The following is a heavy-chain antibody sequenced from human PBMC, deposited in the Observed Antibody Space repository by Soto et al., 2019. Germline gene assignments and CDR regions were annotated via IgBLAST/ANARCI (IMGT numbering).Heavy chain of an antibody. Sequence: SGPTLVNPTQTLTLTCTFSGFSLSTSEMCVSWIRQPPGKALEWLARIDWDDDKYYSTSLKTRLTISKDTSKNQVVLTMTNMDPVDTATYYCARMGRGYCSGGSCPSYYYYGMDVWGQGTTVTVSS. CDR3: ARMGRGYCSGGSCPSYYYYGMDV. D-gene: IGHD2-15*01. CDR2: IDWDDDK. CDR1: GFSLSTSEMC. V-gene: IGHV2-70*11. J-gene: IGHJ6*02.